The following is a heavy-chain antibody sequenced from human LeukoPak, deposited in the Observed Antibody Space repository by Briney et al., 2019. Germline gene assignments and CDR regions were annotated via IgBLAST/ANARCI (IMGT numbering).Heavy chain of an antibody. CDR3: AREDYGDYVPDY. D-gene: IGHD4-17*01. CDR1: GYTFTGYY. CDR2: INPNSGGT. V-gene: IGHV1-2*02. J-gene: IGHJ4*02. Sequence: AASVTVSCKASGYTFTGYYMHWVRRAPGQGLEWMGWINPNSGGTNYAQKFQGRVTMTRDTSISTAYMELSGLRSDDTAVYYCAREDYGDYVPDYWGQGTLVPLSS.